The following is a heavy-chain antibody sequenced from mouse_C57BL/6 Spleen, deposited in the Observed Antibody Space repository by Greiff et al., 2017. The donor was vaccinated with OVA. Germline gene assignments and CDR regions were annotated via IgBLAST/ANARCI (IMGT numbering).Heavy chain of an antibody. J-gene: IGHJ2*01. D-gene: IGHD2-1*01. V-gene: IGHV1-69*01. CDR1: GYTFTSYW. CDR2: IDPSDSYT. CDR3: ERMDYGNCVFDY. Sequence: QVQLQQPGAELVMPGASVKLSCKASGYTFTSYWMHWVKQRPGQGLEWIGEIDPSDSYTNYNQKFKGKSTLTVDKSSSTAYMQLSSLTSEDSAVYYCERMDYGNCVFDYWGQGTTLTVSS.